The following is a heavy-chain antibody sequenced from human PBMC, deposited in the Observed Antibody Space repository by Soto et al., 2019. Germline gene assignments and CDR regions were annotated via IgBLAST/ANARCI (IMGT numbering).Heavy chain of an antibody. V-gene: IGHV4-59*08. Sequence: PSETLSLTCTVSCGSINNYYWTWIRQPPGMGLEWIGYVYYTGTTSYNPSLKSRVTISIDGSKNQISLKLSSVTAGDTAFYYCARLGGYYHSLDTWGQGTLVTVSS. D-gene: IGHD3-22*01. J-gene: IGHJ5*02. CDR2: VYYTGTT. CDR3: ARLGGYYHSLDT. CDR1: CGSINNYY.